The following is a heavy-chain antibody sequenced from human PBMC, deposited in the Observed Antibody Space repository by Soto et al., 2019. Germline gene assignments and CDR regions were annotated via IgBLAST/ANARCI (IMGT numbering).Heavy chain of an antibody. V-gene: IGHV1-46*01. D-gene: IGHD2-21*02. CDR1: GDTFTDYY. CDR2: VNPSGGHT. J-gene: IGHJ4*02. CDR3: ARGGHVVVVTAALDY. Sequence: VKVSCKASGDTFTDYYIHWVRQAPGQGLEWMGTVNPSGGHTTYAQHFLGRVTMTRDTSTSTLYMELTSLTSDDTAIYYCARGGHVVVVTAALDYWGQGTLVTVSS.